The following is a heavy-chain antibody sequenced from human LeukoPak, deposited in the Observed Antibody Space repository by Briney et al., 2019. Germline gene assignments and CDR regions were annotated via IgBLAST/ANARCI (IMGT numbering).Heavy chain of an antibody. CDR2: INSDGSGT. CDR3: ACDRDYYDSSGYYNY. CDR1: GFTFSSYW. D-gene: IGHD3-22*01. Sequence: GGSLRLSCAVSGFTFSSYWMHWVRQAPGKGLVWVSRINSDGSGTIYADSVQGRFTISRDNAKNTLYLQMNSLRAEDTAVYYCACDRDYYDSSGYYNYWGQGTLVTVSS. V-gene: IGHV3-74*01. J-gene: IGHJ4*02.